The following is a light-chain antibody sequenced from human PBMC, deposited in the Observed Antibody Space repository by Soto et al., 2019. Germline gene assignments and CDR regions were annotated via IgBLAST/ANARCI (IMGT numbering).Light chain of an antibody. Sequence: IQITHATSTLSASVGSRVTITCRASQSISSWLAWYQQKPGKAPKLLIYDASSLESGVPSRFSGSGSGTEFTLTISSLQPEDVATYYCLQHHSYPQTFGQGTKV. CDR1: QSISSW. V-gene: IGKV1-5*01. CDR3: LQHHSYPQT. CDR2: DAS. J-gene: IGKJ1*01.